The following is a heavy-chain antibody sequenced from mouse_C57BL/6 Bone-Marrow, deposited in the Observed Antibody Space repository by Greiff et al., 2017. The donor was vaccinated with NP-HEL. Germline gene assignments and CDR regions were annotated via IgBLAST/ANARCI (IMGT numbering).Heavy chain of an antibody. CDR2: ISSGGSYT. J-gene: IGHJ3*01. Sequence: EVQLVESGGDLVKPGGSLKLSCAASGFTFSSYGMSWVRQTPDKRLEWVATISSGGSYTYYPDSVKGRFTISRDNAKNTLYLQMSSLKSEDTAMYYCARRPDYYGSSFAYWGQGTLVTVSA. CDR3: ARRPDYYGSSFAY. D-gene: IGHD1-1*01. V-gene: IGHV5-6*01. CDR1: GFTFSSYG.